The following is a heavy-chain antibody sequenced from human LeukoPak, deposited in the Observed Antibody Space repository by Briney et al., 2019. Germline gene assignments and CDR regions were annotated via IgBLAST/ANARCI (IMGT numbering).Heavy chain of an antibody. CDR1: GFTFSSYW. D-gene: IGHD6-19*01. J-gene: IGHJ4*02. V-gene: IGHV3-7*03. CDR3: ARELWQWRY. Sequence: PGGSLRISCAASGFTFSSYWMIWVRQAPGKGLEWVTSIKQDGSQKYYVDSVKGRFTISRDNAKNSLYLQMNSLRAEDTAVYYCARELWQWRYWGQGTLVTVSS. CDR2: IKQDGSQK.